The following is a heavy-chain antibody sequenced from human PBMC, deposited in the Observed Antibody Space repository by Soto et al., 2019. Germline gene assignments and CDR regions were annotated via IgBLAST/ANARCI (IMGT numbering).Heavy chain of an antibody. V-gene: IGHV1-18*01. CDR2: ISAYNGNT. Sequence: ASVKVSCKASGYTFTSYGISWVRQAPGQGLEWMGWISAYNGNTSYAQKLQGRVTMTTDTSTSTAYMELRSRRSDDTAVYYCARHRQWLARYYYYGMDVWGQGTTVTVSS. J-gene: IGHJ6*02. D-gene: IGHD6-19*01. CDR1: GYTFTSYG. CDR3: ARHRQWLARYYYYGMDV.